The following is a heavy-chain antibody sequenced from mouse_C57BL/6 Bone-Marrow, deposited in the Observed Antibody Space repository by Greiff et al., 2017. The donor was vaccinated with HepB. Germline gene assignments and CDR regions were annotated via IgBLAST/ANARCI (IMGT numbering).Heavy chain of an antibody. CDR2: IDPNSGGT. V-gene: IGHV1-72*01. CDR3: ARANYGSPWFAY. Sequence: QVQLKQPGAELVKPGASVKLSCKASGYTFTSYWMHWVKQRPGRGLEWIGRIDPNSGGTKYNEKFKSKATLTVDKPSSTAYMQLSSLTSEDSAVYYCARANYGSPWFAYWGQGTLVTVSA. CDR1: GYTFTSYW. D-gene: IGHD1-1*01. J-gene: IGHJ3*01.